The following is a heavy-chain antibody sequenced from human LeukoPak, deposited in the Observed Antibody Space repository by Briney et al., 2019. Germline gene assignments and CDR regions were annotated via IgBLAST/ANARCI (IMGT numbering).Heavy chain of an antibody. Sequence: PSETLSLTCAVYGGSFSGYYWSWIRQPPGKGLEWIGEINHSGSTNYNPSLKSRVTISVDTSKNQFSLKLSSVTAADTAVYYCARATVGAKGSRFDPWGQGTLVTVSS. CDR3: ARATVGAKGSRFDP. J-gene: IGHJ5*02. D-gene: IGHD1-26*01. V-gene: IGHV4-34*01. CDR2: INHSGST. CDR1: GGSFSGYY.